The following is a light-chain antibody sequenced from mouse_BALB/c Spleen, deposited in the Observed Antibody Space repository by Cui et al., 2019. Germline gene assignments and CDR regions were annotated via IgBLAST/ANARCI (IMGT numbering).Light chain of an antibody. Sequence: DIVMTESQYFMSVSVVDRVSITRNASQNVRTAVAWDQQKQGQCPKALIYLASNRHTGVPDRFTGSGSGTDFTLTISKVQSEELAGYFCVQHWNYPLTFGGGTKLERK. CDR1: QNVRTA. CDR2: LAS. V-gene: IGKV6-14*01. CDR3: VQHWNYPLT. J-gene: IGKJ2*01.